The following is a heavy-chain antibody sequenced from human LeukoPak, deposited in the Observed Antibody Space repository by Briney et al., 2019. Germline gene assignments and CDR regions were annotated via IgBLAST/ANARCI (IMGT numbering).Heavy chain of an antibody. CDR3: ASRTVSPAFDAFDI. Sequence: GGALRLSCAASGFTVSSKYVSWVRQAPGRGLEWVSVIYTDGNTYYAVSVKGRFTISRDNAKNSLFLQMNSLRVEDTAVYYCASRTVSPAFDAFDIWGQGTMVTVSS. CDR2: IYTDGNT. J-gene: IGHJ3*02. D-gene: IGHD1-1*01. CDR1: GFTVSSKY. V-gene: IGHV3-66*01.